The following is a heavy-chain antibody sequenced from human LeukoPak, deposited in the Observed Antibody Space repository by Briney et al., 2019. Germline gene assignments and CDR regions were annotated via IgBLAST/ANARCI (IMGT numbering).Heavy chain of an antibody. J-gene: IGHJ4*02. V-gene: IGHV6-1*01. CDR1: GDSLSNNNVA. Sequence: SQTLSLTCAISGDSLSNNNVAWNWIRQSPSRGLEWLGRTYYRSKWNTGYAVSVKSRITISSDTSKNQFSLQLNSVTPEDTAVYYCARGCYSSFDYWDQGTLVTVSS. CDR3: ARGCYSSFDY. D-gene: IGHD5-18*01. CDR2: TYYRSKWNT.